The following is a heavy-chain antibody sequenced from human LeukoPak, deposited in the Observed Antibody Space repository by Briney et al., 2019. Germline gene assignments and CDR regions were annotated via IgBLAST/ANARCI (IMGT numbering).Heavy chain of an antibody. CDR2: ISGSGGST. CDR1: GFTSSSYA. Sequence: GGSLRLSCAASGFTSSSYAMSWVRQAPGKGLEWVSAISGSGGSTYYADSVKGRFTISRDNSKNTLYLQMNSLRAEDTAVYYCAKFERWLQWNPFDYWGQGTLVTVSS. CDR3: AKFERWLQWNPFDY. J-gene: IGHJ4*02. V-gene: IGHV3-23*01. D-gene: IGHD5-24*01.